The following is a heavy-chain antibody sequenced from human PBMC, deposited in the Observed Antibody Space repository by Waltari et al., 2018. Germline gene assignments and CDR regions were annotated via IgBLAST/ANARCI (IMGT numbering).Heavy chain of an antibody. D-gene: IGHD3-10*01. J-gene: IGHJ4*02. CDR2: IDAEDGET. CDR1: GYTFMDYF. V-gene: IGHV1-69-2*01. CDR3: APLPGGSGQTFDY. Sequence: EVELVQSGAEVKKPGATVKISCKASGYTFMDYFMHWVQQAPGKGLEWMGRIDAEDGETVYSEKFQSRVTITADPSTDTAYMELSSLTSGDTAVYYCAPLPGGSGQTFDYWGQGTLVTVSS.